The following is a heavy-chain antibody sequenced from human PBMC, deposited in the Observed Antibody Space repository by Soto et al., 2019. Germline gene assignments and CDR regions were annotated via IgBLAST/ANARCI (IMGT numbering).Heavy chain of an antibody. Sequence: PGGSLRLSCAASGFTFSDYYMSWFRQAPGKGLECISYISGDSIHRNYADSVRGRLTISRDNAKNPLFLQIDSLRVEDTAVYYCSRDPRSADYWGREPWSPSPQ. CDR3: SRDPRSADY. CDR2: ISGDSIHR. V-gene: IGHV3-11*05. J-gene: IGHJ4*02. CDR1: GFTFSDYY.